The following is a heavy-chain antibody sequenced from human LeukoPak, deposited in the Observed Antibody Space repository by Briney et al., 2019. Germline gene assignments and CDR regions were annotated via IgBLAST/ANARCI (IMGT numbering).Heavy chain of an antibody. V-gene: IGHV4-61*02. J-gene: IGHJ4*02. CDR1: GGSLRSGSYY. Sequence: SETLSLTCTVSGGSLRSGSYYWSWIGQAAGKGLEWIGRVYNSGSTNYNPSLESRVTISVDTSKNQFSLNLSSVTAADTAVYYCAGGVTIVRGTSKHFDYWGQGTLVTVPS. CDR3: AGGVTIVRGTSKHFDY. D-gene: IGHD3-10*01. CDR2: VYNSGST.